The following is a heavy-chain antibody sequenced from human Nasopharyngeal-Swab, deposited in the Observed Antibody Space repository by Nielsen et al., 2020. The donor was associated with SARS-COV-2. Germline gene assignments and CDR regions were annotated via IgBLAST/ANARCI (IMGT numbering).Heavy chain of an antibody. V-gene: IGHV4-39*07. CDR3: VGSSWYGDYYYYYGMDV. CDR1: GGSISSSSYY. D-gene: IGHD6-13*01. Sequence: SETLSLTCTVSGGSISSSSYYWGWIRQPPGKGLEWIGSIYYSGSTYYNPSLKSRVTISVDTSKNQFSLKLSFVTAAETAVYYCVGSSWYGDYYYYYGMDVWGQGTTVTVSS. CDR2: IYYSGST. J-gene: IGHJ6*02.